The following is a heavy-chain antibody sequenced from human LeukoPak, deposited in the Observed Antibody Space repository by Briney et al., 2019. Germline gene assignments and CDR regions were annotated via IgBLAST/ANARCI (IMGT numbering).Heavy chain of an antibody. CDR2: IYYSGST. Sequence: SETLSLTCTVSGGSISSHYWSWIRQPPGKGLEWIGYIYYSGSTNYNPSLKSRVTISVDTSKNQFSLKLSSVTAADTAVYYCARKKSVGDYYYGMDVWGQGTTVTVSS. D-gene: IGHD3-16*01. V-gene: IGHV4-59*11. J-gene: IGHJ6*02. CDR3: ARKKSVGDYYYGMDV. CDR1: GGSISSHY.